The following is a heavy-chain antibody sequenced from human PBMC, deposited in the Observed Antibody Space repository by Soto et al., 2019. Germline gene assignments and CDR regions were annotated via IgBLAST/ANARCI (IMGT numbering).Heavy chain of an antibody. V-gene: IGHV3-21*01. CDR3: ARDCSSTSCYGGHFDY. Sequence: PGRSLRLSCAASGFTFSNSGMNWVRQAPGKGLEWVSSISSSSSYMYYADSVKGRFTISRDNAKNSLYLQMNSLRAEDTAVYYCARDCSSTSCYGGHFDYWGQGTLVTVSS. CDR1: GFTFSNSG. CDR2: ISSSSSYM. D-gene: IGHD2-2*01. J-gene: IGHJ4*02.